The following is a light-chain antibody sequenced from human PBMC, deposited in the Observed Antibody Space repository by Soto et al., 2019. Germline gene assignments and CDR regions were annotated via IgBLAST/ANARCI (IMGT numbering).Light chain of an antibody. V-gene: IGKV1D-12*01. Sequence: LHMTPSPSSLSTSVGDSDTITCXASQSISSWLAWYQQKPGKAPKLLIYTASNLQSGVPSRFSGSGSGTDFTLTISSLQPEDFATYYCQQTNSFPITFGQGRLPEIK. J-gene: IGKJ5*01. CDR3: QQTNSFPIT. CDR2: TAS. CDR1: QSISSW.